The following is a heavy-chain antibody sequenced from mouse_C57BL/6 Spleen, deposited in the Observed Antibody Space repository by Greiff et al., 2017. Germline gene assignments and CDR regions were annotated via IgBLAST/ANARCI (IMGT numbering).Heavy chain of an antibody. Sequence: VQLQQPGAELVKPGASVKLSCKASGYTFTSYWMPWVKQRPGQGLEWIGEIDPSDSYTNYNQKFKGKATLTVDTSSSTAYMQLSSLTSEDSAVYYCARAFITTVPWFAYWGQGTLVTVSA. D-gene: IGHD1-1*01. CDR3: ARAFITTVPWFAY. CDR2: IDPSDSYT. CDR1: GYTFTSYW. J-gene: IGHJ3*01. V-gene: IGHV1-50*01.